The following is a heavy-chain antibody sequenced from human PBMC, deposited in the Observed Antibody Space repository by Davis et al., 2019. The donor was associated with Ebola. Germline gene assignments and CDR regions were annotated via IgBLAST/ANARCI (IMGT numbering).Heavy chain of an antibody. CDR3: ARDGGNYIDAKEFDY. J-gene: IGHJ4*02. CDR2: IKEDGSEK. V-gene: IGHV3-7*03. D-gene: IGHD2-15*01. Sequence: PGGSLRLSCTGSGFPFSRSWMSWVRQAPGKGLEWVANIKEDGSEKNYADFARGRFIISRDNTKNSMFLQMNSLTAEDTALYFCARDGGNYIDAKEFDYWGQGTLVTVSS. CDR1: GFPFSRSW.